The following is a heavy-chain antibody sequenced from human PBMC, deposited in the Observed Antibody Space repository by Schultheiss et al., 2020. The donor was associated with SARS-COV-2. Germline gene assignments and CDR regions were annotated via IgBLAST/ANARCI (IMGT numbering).Heavy chain of an antibody. CDR2: IYYSGST. CDR3: ASDMGGYDYPLGY. J-gene: IGHJ4*02. D-gene: IGHD5-12*01. V-gene: IGHV4-59*05. Sequence: SETLSLTCTVSGGSISSYYWSWIRQPPGKGLEWIGSIYYSGSTYYNPSLKSRVTISVDTSKNQFSLKLSSVTAEDTAVYYCASDMGGYDYPLGYWGQGTLVTVSS. CDR1: GGSISSYY.